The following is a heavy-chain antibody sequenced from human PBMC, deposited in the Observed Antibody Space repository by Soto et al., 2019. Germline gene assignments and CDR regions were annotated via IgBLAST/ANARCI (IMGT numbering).Heavy chain of an antibody. CDR2: MNPNSGNT. Sequence: QVQLVQSGAAVKKPGASVKVSCKASGYTFTSYDINWVRQATGQGLEWMGWMNPNSGNTGYAQKFQGRVTMTRNTSISTAYMELSSLRSEDTAVYYCARVLSWASYYDFWSGYYNYYYYGMDVWGQGTTVTVSS. J-gene: IGHJ6*02. CDR1: GYTFTSYD. CDR3: ARVLSWASYYDFWSGYYNYYYYGMDV. V-gene: IGHV1-8*01. D-gene: IGHD3-3*01.